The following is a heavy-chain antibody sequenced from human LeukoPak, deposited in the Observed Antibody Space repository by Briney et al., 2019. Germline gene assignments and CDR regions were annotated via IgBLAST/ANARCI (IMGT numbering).Heavy chain of an antibody. V-gene: IGHV1-69*13. J-gene: IGHJ5*02. Sequence: GASVKVSCKASGGTFSSYAISWVRQAPGQGLEWMGGIIPIFGTANYAQKFQGGVTITADESTSTAYMELSSLRSEDTAVYYCARDNSVGESAWWFDPWGQGTLVTVSS. CDR2: IIPIFGTA. D-gene: IGHD1-26*01. CDR3: ARDNSVGESAWWFDP. CDR1: GGTFSSYA.